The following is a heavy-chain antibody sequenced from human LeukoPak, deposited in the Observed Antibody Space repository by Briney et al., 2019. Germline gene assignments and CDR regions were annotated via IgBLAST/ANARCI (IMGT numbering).Heavy chain of an antibody. J-gene: IGHJ4*02. V-gene: IGHV4-38-2*02. CDR1: GYSISSGYY. Sequence: SETLSLTCTVSGYSISSGYYWGWIRQPPGKGLEWIGSIYHSGSTYYNPSLKSRVTISVDTSKNQFSLKLSSVTAADRAVYYCARGEGWEPNFDYWGQGTLVTVSS. CDR2: IYHSGST. D-gene: IGHD1-26*01. CDR3: ARGEGWEPNFDY.